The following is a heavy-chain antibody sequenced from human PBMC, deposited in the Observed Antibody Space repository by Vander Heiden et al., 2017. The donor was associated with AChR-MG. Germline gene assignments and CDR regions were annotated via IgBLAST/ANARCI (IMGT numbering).Heavy chain of an antibody. J-gene: IGHJ6*02. Sequence: VKGRFTISRDNSKNTLYLQMNSLRAEDTAVYYCARELIVVVPAAMGEVYYYYGMDVWGQGTTVTVSS. V-gene: IGHV3-53*01. CDR3: ARELIVVVPAAMGEVYYYYGMDV. D-gene: IGHD2-2*01.